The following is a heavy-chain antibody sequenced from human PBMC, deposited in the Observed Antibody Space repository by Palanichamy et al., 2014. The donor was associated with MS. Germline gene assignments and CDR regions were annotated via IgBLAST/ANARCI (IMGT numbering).Heavy chain of an antibody. Sequence: EVQLVQSGAEVKKPGESLRISCKGIGYSFTSHWISWVRQIPGKGLEWMGRIDPTDSYSNYSPSFQGHVTFSADKSINTVYLQWSSLKASDTAMYYCARRVDTAMVKRWWFDPWGQGTLVTVSS. CDR1: GYSFTSHW. CDR2: IDPTDSYS. J-gene: IGHJ5*02. V-gene: IGHV5-10-1*03. CDR3: ARRVDTAMVKRWWFDP. D-gene: IGHD5-18*01.